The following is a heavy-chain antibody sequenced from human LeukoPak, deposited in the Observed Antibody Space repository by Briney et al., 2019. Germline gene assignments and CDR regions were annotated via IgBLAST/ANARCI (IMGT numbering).Heavy chain of an antibody. D-gene: IGHD1-14*01. V-gene: IGHV1-8*02. CDR3: ARLPPQYKVPHYNYYDMDV. J-gene: IGHJ6*02. Sequence: PWASVKVSCKASGGTFSSDAISWVRQATGQGLEWMGWMNPNRGNTGYAQKFQGRVTMTRNTSISTAYMELSSLRSEDTAVYYCARLPPQYKVPHYNYYDMDVWGQGTTVTVSS. CDR2: MNPNRGNT. CDR1: GGTFSSDA.